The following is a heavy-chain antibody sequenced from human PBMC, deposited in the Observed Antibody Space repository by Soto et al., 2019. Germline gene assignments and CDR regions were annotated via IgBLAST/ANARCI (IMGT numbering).Heavy chain of an antibody. D-gene: IGHD2-15*01. CDR3: TLIPRKGLGAPVAS. CDR1: GFTFRDYA. J-gene: IGHJ4*02. CDR2: IRSERYGGTA. Sequence: QVVESGGGLVKPGQSLRLSCAGSGFTFRDYAVAWFRQTPGKGLECIGFIRSERYGGTADYAASVRGRFIISRDDYTGGAYLHRDSLRSGDTAVYHCTLIPRKGLGAPVASWGQGTLFTVAS. V-gene: IGHV3-49*05.